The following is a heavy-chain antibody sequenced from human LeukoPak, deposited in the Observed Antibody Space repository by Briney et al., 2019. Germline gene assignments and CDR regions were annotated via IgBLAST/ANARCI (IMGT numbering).Heavy chain of an antibody. D-gene: IGHD6-13*01. CDR1: GFTFGSYW. V-gene: IGHV3-7*01. CDR3: ARAETAAGLSAGWRYYGMDV. J-gene: IGHJ6*02. Sequence: GGSLRLSCAASGFTFGSYWMSWVRQAPGKGLEWVANIKHDGSVQFYVDSVKGRFTISRDSTKNSLYLQMNSRRAEDTAVYYCARAETAAGLSAGWRYYGMDVWGQGTTVTVSS. CDR2: IKHDGSVQ.